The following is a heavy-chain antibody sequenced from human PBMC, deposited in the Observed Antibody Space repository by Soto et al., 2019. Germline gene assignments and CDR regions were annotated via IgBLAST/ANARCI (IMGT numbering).Heavy chain of an antibody. CDR2: IYYTGSA. CDR1: GGSIRGYY. V-gene: IGHV4-59*01. D-gene: IGHD3-10*02. CDR3: ARVVTTMSYYYYYGMDV. J-gene: IGHJ6*02. Sequence: QVQLQESGPGLVKPSETLSLTCSVSGGSIRGYYWSWIRQSPGKGLEWLGYIYYTGSANYNPSLRSRVTISVDTSKNQLSRKLSSVTAADTAVYYCARVVTTMSYYYYYGMDVWGQGTTVTVSS.